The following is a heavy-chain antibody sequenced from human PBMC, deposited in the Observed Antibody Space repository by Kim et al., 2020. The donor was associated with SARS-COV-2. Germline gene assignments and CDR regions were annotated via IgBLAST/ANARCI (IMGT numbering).Heavy chain of an antibody. CDR1: GGSFSGYY. CDR3: AKETLQSRHDAFDI. V-gene: IGHV4-34*01. D-gene: IGHD4-4*01. Sequence: SETLSLTCAVYGGSFSGYYWSWIRQPPGKGLEWIGEINHSGSTNYNPSLKSRVTISVDTSKNQFSLKLSSVTAADTAVYYCAKETLQSRHDAFDIWGQGTMVTVSS. J-gene: IGHJ3*02. CDR2: INHSGST.